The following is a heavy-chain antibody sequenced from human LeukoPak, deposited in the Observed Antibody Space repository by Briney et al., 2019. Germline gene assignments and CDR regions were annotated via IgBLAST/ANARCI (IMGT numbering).Heavy chain of an antibody. CDR2: ISGSGGST. D-gene: IGHD3-16*02. V-gene: IGHV3-23*01. J-gene: IGHJ4*02. Sequence: GSLRLSCAASGFTFSSYAMSWVRQAPGKGLEWVSAISGSGGSTYYADSVKGRFTISRDNSKNTLYLQMNSLRAEDTAVYYCAKNRGIWGSYRHPLDYWGQGTLVTVSS. CDR1: GFTFSSYA. CDR3: AKNRGIWGSYRHPLDY.